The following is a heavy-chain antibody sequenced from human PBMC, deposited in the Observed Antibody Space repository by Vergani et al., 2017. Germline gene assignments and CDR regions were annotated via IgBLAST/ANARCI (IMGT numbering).Heavy chain of an antibody. CDR2: IRRRSEHYAT. CDR1: GFVFSESP. V-gene: IGHV3-73*01. J-gene: IGHJ3*02. CDR3: AKVGRSEVAGTFGAFDI. D-gene: IGHD6-19*01. Sequence: EVQLLESGGGLVQPGGSLRLSCAASGFVFSESPIHWVRQVPGKGLEWLGHIRRRSEHYATAYGPSLIGRATISRDDSTNTAYLQLSSLGTDDTAIYYCAKVGRSEVAGTFGAFDIWGQGTMVTVSS.